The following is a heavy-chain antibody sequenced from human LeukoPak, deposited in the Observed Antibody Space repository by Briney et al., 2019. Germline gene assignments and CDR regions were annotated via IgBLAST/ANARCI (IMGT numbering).Heavy chain of an antibody. CDR1: GGSISSSSYY. CDR3: AGHSRVRRIVLMAPYYYYMDV. CDR2: IYYSGST. V-gene: IGHV4-39*01. J-gene: IGHJ6*03. D-gene: IGHD2-8*01. Sequence: SETLSLTCTVSGGSISSSSYYWGWIRQPPGKGLEWIGSIYYSGSTYYNPSLKSRVTISVDTSKNQFSLKLSSVTAADTAVYYCAGHSRVRRIVLMAPYYYYMDVWGKGTTVTVSS.